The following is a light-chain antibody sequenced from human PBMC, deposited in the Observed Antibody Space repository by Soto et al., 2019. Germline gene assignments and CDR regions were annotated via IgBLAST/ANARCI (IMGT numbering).Light chain of an antibody. CDR2: EVT. CDR1: SSDVGNYNR. J-gene: IGLJ1*01. Sequence: QSALTQPPSVSGSPGQSVTISCTGTSSDVGNYNRVSWYQQPPGTAPKLMIYEVTNRPSGVPDRFSGSKSGNTASLTISGLQAEDAADYYCNSYTSSDSLVFGTGTKVTGL. CDR3: NSYTSSDSLV. V-gene: IGLV2-18*02.